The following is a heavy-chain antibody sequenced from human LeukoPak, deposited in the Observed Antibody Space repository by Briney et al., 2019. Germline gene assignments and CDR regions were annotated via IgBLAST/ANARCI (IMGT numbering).Heavy chain of an antibody. CDR3: GRSGGDTYYDILTGYSTYYYYMDV. CDR1: GFTFSSYS. CDR2: ISSSSTYI. J-gene: IGHJ6*03. D-gene: IGHD3-9*01. V-gene: IGHV3-21*01. Sequence: PGGSLRLSCAASGFTFSSYSMNWVRQAPGKGLEWVSSISSSSTYIYHADSVKGRFTISRDNAKNSLYLQMNSLRAEDTAVYYCGRSGGDTYYDILTGYSTYYYYMDVWGKGTTVTVSS.